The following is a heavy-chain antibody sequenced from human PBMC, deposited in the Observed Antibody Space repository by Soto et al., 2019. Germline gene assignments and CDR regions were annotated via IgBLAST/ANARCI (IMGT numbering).Heavy chain of an antibody. CDR3: ARAIGPTLFDY. Sequence: GGSLRLSCSASGFTFSSYDTHWVRQGPGKGLEWVSAIGTAGDTNYAGSVKGRFTISRENAKNSLYLQMNSLRAGDTAIYFCARAIGPTLFDYWGQGTLVTVSS. D-gene: IGHD3-22*01. V-gene: IGHV3-13*04. CDR2: IGTAGDT. CDR1: GFTFSSYD. J-gene: IGHJ4*02.